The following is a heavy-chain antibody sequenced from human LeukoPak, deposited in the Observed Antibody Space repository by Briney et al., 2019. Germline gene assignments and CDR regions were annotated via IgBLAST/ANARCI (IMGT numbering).Heavy chain of an antibody. CDR3: AREPRKQPGYYYYGMDV. CDR2: INTNTGNP. CDR1: GYTFTSYA. J-gene: IGHJ6*02. V-gene: IGHV7-4-1*02. D-gene: IGHD1-14*01. Sequence: ASVKASCKASGYTFTSYAMNWVRQAPGQGLEWMGWINTNTGNPTYAQGFTGRFVFSLDTSVSTAYLQISSLKAEDTAVYYCAREPRKQPGYYYYGMDVWGQGTTVTVSS.